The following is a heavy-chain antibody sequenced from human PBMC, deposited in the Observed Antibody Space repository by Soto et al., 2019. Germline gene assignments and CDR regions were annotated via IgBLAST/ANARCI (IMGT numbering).Heavy chain of an antibody. CDR3: ARGYILGYSYGSGDWVDP. D-gene: IGHD5-18*01. CDR1: GGSFSGYY. CDR2: INHSGST. Sequence: SETLSLTCAVYGGSFSGYYWSWIRQPPGKGLEWIGEINHSGSTNYNPSLKSRVTISVDTSKNQFSLKLSSVTAADTAVYYCARGYILGYSYGSGDWVDPWGQGTLVT. V-gene: IGHV4-34*01. J-gene: IGHJ5*02.